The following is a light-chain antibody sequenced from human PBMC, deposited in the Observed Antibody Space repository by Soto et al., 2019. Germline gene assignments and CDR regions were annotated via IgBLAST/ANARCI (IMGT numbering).Light chain of an antibody. CDR3: CSYAGSSIFYV. J-gene: IGLJ1*01. CDR2: EGS. Sequence: QSALTQPASVSGSPGQSITISCTGTSSDVGSYNLVSWYQQHPGKAPKLMIYEGSKRPSGVSNRFSGSKSVNTASLTISGLQAEDEADYYCCSYAGSSIFYVFGTGTKLTVL. CDR1: SSDVGSYNL. V-gene: IGLV2-23*01.